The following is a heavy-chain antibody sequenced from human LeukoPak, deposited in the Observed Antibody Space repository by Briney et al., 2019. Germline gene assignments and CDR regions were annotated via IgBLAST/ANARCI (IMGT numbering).Heavy chain of an antibody. J-gene: IGHJ4*02. CDR3: ARAPRGYYFDY. Sequence: GSLRLSCAASGFTFSSYSMKWVRQAPGKGLEWVSSISSSSSYIYYADSVKGRFTISRDNAKNSLYLQMNSLRAEDTAVYYCARAPRGYYFDYWGQGTLVTVSS. CDR1: GFTFSSYS. CDR2: ISSSSSYI. V-gene: IGHV3-21*01.